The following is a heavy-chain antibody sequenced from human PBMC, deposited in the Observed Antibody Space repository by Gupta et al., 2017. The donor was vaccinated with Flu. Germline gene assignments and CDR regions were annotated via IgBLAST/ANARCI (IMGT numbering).Heavy chain of an antibody. Sequence: NWVRQAPGQGLEWMGWINTNTGNPTYAQGFTGRFVFFLDTSVSTAYLQISGLKAEDTAVYYCARGAYDSGGYYPPLGYWGQGTLVTVSS. CDR3: ARGAYDSGGYYPPLGY. D-gene: IGHD3-22*01. CDR2: INTNTGNP. J-gene: IGHJ4*02. V-gene: IGHV7-4-1*02.